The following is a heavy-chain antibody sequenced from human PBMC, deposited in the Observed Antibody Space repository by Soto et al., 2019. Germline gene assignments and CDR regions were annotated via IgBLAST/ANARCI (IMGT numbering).Heavy chain of an antibody. D-gene: IGHD2-8*01. CDR2: INPKSGGT. CDR3: ARGHSTDCSNGVCSFFYNHEMDV. V-gene: IGHV1-2*04. CDR1: GYSFTDYH. Sequence: ASVKVSCKASGYSFTDYHIHWVRQAPGQGLEWLGRINPKSGGTSTAQKFQGWVTMTRDRSISTVYMELTRLRSDDTAVYFCARGHSTDCSNGVCSFFYNHEMDVWGQGTTVTVSS. J-gene: IGHJ6*02.